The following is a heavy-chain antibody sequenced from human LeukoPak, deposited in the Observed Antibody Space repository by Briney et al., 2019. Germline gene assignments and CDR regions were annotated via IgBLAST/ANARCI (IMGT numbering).Heavy chain of an antibody. Sequence: GGSLRLSCAASGFTFDDYAMHWVRQAPGKGLEWVSGISWNSGSIGYADSVKGRFTISRDNAKNSLYLQMNSLRAEDTALYYCAKAGYDILTGPLGYWGQGTLVTVSS. V-gene: IGHV3-9*01. CDR1: GFTFDDYA. CDR3: AKAGYDILTGPLGY. D-gene: IGHD3-9*01. CDR2: ISWNSGSI. J-gene: IGHJ4*02.